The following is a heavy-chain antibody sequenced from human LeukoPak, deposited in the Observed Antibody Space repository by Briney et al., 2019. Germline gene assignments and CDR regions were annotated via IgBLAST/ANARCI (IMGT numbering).Heavy chain of an antibody. CDR3: ARVEDSGFLPSTFDY. CDR1: GFTFSRFS. J-gene: IGHJ4*02. CDR2: ISSGSTYI. Sequence: PGGSLRLSCAASGFTFSRFSMNWVRQAPGKGLEWVSTISSGSTYIFYADSVKGRFTISRDNAKNSLYLHMNSLRAEDTAVYYCARVEDSGFLPSTFDYWGQGTLVTVSS. V-gene: IGHV3-21*01. D-gene: IGHD6-19*01.